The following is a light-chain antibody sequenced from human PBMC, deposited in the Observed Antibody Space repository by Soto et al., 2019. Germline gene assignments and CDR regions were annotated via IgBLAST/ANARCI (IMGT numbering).Light chain of an antibody. CDR2: SFN. CDR3: QSYDDSLSGSGV. J-gene: IGLJ1*01. Sequence: SVLTQPPSVSGAPGPTVTISCTGSRSNIGAGYDIHWYQFLPGTAPKLLLYSFNKRPSGIPDRFSGSKSGTSASLAITGLQPEDEADYYCQSYDDSLSGSGVFGTGTKVTVL. CDR1: RSNIGAGYD. V-gene: IGLV1-40*01.